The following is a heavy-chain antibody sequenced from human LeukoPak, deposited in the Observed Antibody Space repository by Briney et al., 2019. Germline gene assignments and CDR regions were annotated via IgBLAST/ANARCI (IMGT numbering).Heavy chain of an antibody. Sequence: SETLSLTCAVYGGSFSGYYWSWIRQPPGKGPEWIGEINHSGSTNYNPSLKSRVTISVDTSKNQFSLKLSSVTAADTAVYYCARGRGYCSGGSCQASYFDYWGQGTLVTVSS. J-gene: IGHJ4*02. CDR2: INHSGST. D-gene: IGHD2-15*01. V-gene: IGHV4-34*01. CDR3: ARGRGYCSGGSCQASYFDY. CDR1: GGSFSGYY.